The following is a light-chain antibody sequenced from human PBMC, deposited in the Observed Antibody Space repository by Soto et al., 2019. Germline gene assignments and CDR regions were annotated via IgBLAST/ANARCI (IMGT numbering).Light chain of an antibody. J-gene: IGKJ1*01. V-gene: IGKV3-20*01. CDR2: GAS. CDR3: QQYGSSPRT. Sequence: VVLAHCPGTLSLSPGERATLSCTASQSVNSGYLAWYQQKPGQAPRLLIYGASSRATGIPDRFSGSGSGTDFILTISRLEPDDFAVYYCQQYGSSPRTFGQGTKVDIK. CDR1: QSVNSGY.